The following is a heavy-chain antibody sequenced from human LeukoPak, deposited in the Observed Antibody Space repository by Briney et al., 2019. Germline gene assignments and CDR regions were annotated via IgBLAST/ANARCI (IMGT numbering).Heavy chain of an antibody. Sequence: GASVKVSCKASGYTFTSYYMHWVRQAPGQGLEWMGWISPYTGNTNYAQKFQGRVIVTTDTSTSTAYMELRSLRSDDTAVYYCATCHCTNGVCYGECEYFQHWGQGTLVTVSS. V-gene: IGHV1-18*04. D-gene: IGHD2-8*01. J-gene: IGHJ1*01. CDR1: GYTFTSYY. CDR2: ISPYTGNT. CDR3: ATCHCTNGVCYGECEYFQH.